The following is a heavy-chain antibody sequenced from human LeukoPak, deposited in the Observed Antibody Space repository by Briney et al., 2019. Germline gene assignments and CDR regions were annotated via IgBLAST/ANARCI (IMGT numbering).Heavy chain of an antibody. CDR2: IKEDGSEK. D-gene: IGHD6-19*01. V-gene: IGHV3-7*01. CDR3: ARRGWDFDF. Sequence: GGSLRLSCAASGFTFSAYWMSWVRQAPGKGLEWVANIKEDGSEKYYVDSVKGRFTISRDNAKNSLFLQMNSLSAEDTAVYYCARRGWDFDFWGQGTLVTVSS. J-gene: IGHJ4*02. CDR1: GFTFSAYW.